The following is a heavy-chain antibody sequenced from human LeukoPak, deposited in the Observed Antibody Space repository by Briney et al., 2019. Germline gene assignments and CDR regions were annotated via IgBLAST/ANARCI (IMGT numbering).Heavy chain of an antibody. Sequence: PGGSLRLSCAASGFTFSIYWMHWVRQAPGKGLVWVSHLNGDENTITYADSVKGRFTISRDNAKNTLYLQMNSLRAEDTAIYYCARDMGIAAAGTEPYFDYWGQGTLVTVSS. V-gene: IGHV3-74*01. CDR3: ARDMGIAAAGTEPYFDY. CDR2: LNGDENTI. CDR1: GFTFSIYW. J-gene: IGHJ4*02. D-gene: IGHD6-13*01.